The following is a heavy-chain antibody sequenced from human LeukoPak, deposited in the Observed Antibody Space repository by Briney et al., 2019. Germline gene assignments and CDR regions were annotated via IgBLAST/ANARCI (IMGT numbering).Heavy chain of an antibody. CDR2: INHSGST. J-gene: IGHJ4*02. CDR3: ARSPRQRFGEFYRPRRGYYFDY. V-gene: IGHV4-34*01. D-gene: IGHD3-10*01. CDR1: GESFSSYF. Sequence: NPSETLSLTCAGYGESFSSYFWSWIRQPPGKGLEWIGEINHSGSTNYNASLKSRVTISVDTSKNQFSLKVSSVTAADTAVYYCARSPRQRFGEFYRPRRGYYFDYWGQGALVTVSS.